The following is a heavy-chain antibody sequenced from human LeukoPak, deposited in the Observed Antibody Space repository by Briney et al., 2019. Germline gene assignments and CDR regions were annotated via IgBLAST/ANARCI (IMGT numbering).Heavy chain of an antibody. Sequence: SETLSLTCTVSGGSMSSYYWSWIRQPPGKGLECIGHIYYTGSPNYNPSLKSRVTISVDTSKNQFSLKLNSVTAADTAVYYCARNRAARPIYFDYWGQGTLVTVSS. D-gene: IGHD6-6*01. CDR3: ARNRAARPIYFDY. CDR1: GGSMSSYY. V-gene: IGHV4-59*01. CDR2: IYYTGSP. J-gene: IGHJ4*02.